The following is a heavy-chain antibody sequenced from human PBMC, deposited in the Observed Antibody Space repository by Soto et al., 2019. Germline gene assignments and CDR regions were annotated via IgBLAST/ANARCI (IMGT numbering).Heavy chain of an antibody. Sequence: GASVKVSCKASGGTFSSYAISWVRQAPGQGLEWMGGIIPIFGTANYAQKFQGRVTITADESTSTAYMELSSLRSEDTAVYYCARDHLRMEILGYSSSWYYYYGMDVWGQGTTVTVSS. CDR1: GGTFSSYA. V-gene: IGHV1-69*13. J-gene: IGHJ6*02. CDR2: IIPIFGTA. D-gene: IGHD6-13*01. CDR3: ARDHLRMEILGYSSSWYYYYGMDV.